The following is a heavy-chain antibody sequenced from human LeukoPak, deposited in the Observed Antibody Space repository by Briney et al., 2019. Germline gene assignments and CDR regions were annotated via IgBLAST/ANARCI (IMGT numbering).Heavy chain of an antibody. CDR3: AKLLGTATTYDS. J-gene: IGHJ4*02. D-gene: IGHD5-24*01. Sequence: GGSLRLSCEATGFTFSGNWMSWVRQAPGKGLEWVASINPDGSQKLYVDSVKGRFTISRDNTKGSLYLQMNSLGAEDTAMYYCAKLLGTATTYDSWGQGTRVTVSS. V-gene: IGHV3-7*01. CDR2: INPDGSQK. CDR1: GFTFSGNW.